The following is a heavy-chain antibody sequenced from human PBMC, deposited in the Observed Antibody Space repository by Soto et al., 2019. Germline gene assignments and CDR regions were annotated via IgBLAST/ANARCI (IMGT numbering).Heavy chain of an antibody. J-gene: IGHJ5*02. CDR2: ISTSGTT. V-gene: IGHV4-4*07. CDR1: CASISSYF. D-gene: IGHD6-19*01. Sequence: SETLSLTCTVSCASISSYFWTWIWQPAGKGLDWIGRISTSGTTNYNPSLKSRVTMSVDTSKNHFSLNLSSVTAADTAVYYCAREAGPDRWFDPWGQGTLVTVSS. CDR3: AREAGPDRWFDP.